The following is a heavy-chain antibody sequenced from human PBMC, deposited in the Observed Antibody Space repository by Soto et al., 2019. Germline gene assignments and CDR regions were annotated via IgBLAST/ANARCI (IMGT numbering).Heavy chain of an antibody. Sequence: EVQLVESGGGLVQPGGSLRLSCAASGFTFSSYSMNWVRQAPGKGLEWVSYISSSSSTLYYADSVKGRFTISRDNAKNSLYLQRNSLRDEDTAVYYCARELSGGIAARRRGQTDYWGQGTLVTVSS. V-gene: IGHV3-48*02. CDR3: ARELSGGIAARRRGQTDY. CDR2: ISSSSSTL. D-gene: IGHD6-6*01. J-gene: IGHJ4*02. CDR1: GFTFSSYS.